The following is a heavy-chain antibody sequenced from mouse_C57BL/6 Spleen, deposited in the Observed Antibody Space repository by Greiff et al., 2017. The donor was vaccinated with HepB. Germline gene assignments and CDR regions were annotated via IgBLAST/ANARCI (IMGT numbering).Heavy chain of an antibody. Sequence: DVKLVESGGGLVKPGGSLKLSCAASGFTFSDYGMHWVRQAPEKGLEWVAYISSGSSTIYYADTVKGRFTISRDNAKNTLFLQMTSLRSEDTAMYYCASPYDGYYVYAMDYWGQGTSVTVSS. J-gene: IGHJ4*01. V-gene: IGHV5-17*01. CDR3: ASPYDGYYVYAMDY. CDR1: GFTFSDYG. D-gene: IGHD2-3*01. CDR2: ISSGSSTI.